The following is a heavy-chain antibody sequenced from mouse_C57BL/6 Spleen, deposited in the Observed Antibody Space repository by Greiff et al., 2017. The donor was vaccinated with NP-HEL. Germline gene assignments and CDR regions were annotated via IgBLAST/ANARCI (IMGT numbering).Heavy chain of an antibody. CDR3: ASLDGFAY. D-gene: IGHD2-3*01. V-gene: IGHV1-26*01. CDR2: INPNNGGT. Sequence: EVQLQQSGPELVKPGASVKISCKASGYTFTDYYMNWVKQSHGKSLEWIGDINPNNGGTSYNQKFKGKATLTVDKSDSTAYMELLSLTSEDTSVYYCASLDGFAYWGQGTLVTVAA. J-gene: IGHJ3*01. CDR1: GYTFTDYY.